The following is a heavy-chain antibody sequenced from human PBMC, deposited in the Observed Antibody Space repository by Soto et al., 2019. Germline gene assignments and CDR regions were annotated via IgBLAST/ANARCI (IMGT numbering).Heavy chain of an antibody. V-gene: IGHV3-23*05. CDR3: AKGGYNYGFLFDC. J-gene: IGHJ4*02. D-gene: IGHD5-18*01. CDR1: GFTFSTYA. Sequence: GSLRLSCAASGFTFSTYAMSWVRQAPGKGLEWVSTIDNSGGITYYADSVKGRFTISRDNSKNTLYLQMNSLRAEDTAVYYFAKGGYNYGFLFDCWGQGTLITVSS. CDR2: IDNSGGIT.